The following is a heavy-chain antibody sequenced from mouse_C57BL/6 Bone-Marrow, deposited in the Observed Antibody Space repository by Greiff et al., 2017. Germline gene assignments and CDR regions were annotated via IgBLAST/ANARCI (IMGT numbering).Heavy chain of an antibody. CDR3: ARSPLFDY. V-gene: IGHV1-81*01. J-gene: IGHJ2*01. CDR2: IYPRSGNT. CDR1: GYTFTSYG. Sequence: VKVVESGAELARPGASVKLSCKASGYTFTSYGISWVKQRTGQGLEWIGEIYPRSGNTYYNEKFKGKATLTADKSSSTAYMELRSLTSEDSAVYFCARSPLFDYWGQGTTLTVSS.